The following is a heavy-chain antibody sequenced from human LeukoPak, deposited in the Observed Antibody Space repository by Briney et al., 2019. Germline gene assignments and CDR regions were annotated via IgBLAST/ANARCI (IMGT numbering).Heavy chain of an antibody. Sequence: GGSLRLSCAASGFTFSSYSMTWVRQAAGNGLEWVSYISGSTIYYAESVKGRFTISRDNAKNLLYLQMNSLRAEDTAVYYCARERTTISTFAFDYWGQGTLVTVSS. J-gene: IGHJ4*02. D-gene: IGHD4-11*01. CDR1: GFTFSSYS. CDR2: ISGSTI. CDR3: ARERTTISTFAFDY. V-gene: IGHV3-48*01.